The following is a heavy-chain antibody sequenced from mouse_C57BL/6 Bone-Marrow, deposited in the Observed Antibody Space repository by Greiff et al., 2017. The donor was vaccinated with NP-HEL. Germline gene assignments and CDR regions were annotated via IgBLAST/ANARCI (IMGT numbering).Heavy chain of an antibody. Sequence: EVQVVESGEGLVKPGGSLKLSCAASGFTFSSYAMSWVRQTPEKRLEWVAYISSGGDYIYYADTVKGRFTISRDNARNTLYLQMSSLKSEDTAMYYCTRGEASYYGAMDYWGQGTSVTVSS. CDR1: GFTFSSYA. CDR3: TRGEASYYGAMDY. J-gene: IGHJ4*01. D-gene: IGHD1-1*01. CDR2: ISSGGDYI. V-gene: IGHV5-9-1*02.